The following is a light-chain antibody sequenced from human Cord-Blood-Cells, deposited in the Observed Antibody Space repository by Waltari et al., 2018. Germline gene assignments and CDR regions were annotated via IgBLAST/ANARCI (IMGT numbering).Light chain of an antibody. CDR1: SSDGGGYNY. V-gene: IGLV2-14*01. CDR3: SSYTSSSTVV. J-gene: IGLJ2*01. CDR2: DVS. Sequence: QFALTQPASVSGSPGQSITLPCTGTSSDGGGYNYVSWYQQHPGKAPKLMIYDVSNRPSGVSNRFSGSKSGNTASLTISGLQAEDEADYYCSSYTSSSTVVFGGGTKLTVL.